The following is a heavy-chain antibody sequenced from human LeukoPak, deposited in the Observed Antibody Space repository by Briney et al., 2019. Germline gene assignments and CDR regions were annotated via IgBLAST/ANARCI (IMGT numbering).Heavy chain of an antibody. D-gene: IGHD2-15*01. CDR1: GGSISSGGYY. CDR2: IYYSGST. J-gene: IGHJ4*02. V-gene: IGHV4-61*08. CDR3: ARLTAATTPKRLTPYFDY. Sequence: SETLSLTCTVSGGSISSGGYYWSWIRQHPGKGLEWIGYIYYSGSTNYNPSLKSRVTISVDTSKNQFSLKLSSVTAADTAVYYCARLTAATTPKRLTPYFDYWGQGTLVTVSS.